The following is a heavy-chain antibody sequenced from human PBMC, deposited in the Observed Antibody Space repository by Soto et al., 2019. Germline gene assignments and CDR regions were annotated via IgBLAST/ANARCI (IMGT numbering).Heavy chain of an antibody. Sequence: GGSLRLPCAASGFTFSSYWIHWVRQAPGKGLVWVSRINSDGSNKNYADSVKGRFTISRDNAKNTLFLQMTSLRVEDTAVYYWAKGDYGDNVDFDYWGQGTLVTVSS. CDR3: AKGDYGDNVDFDY. CDR2: INSDGSNK. J-gene: IGHJ4*02. CDR1: GFTFSSYW. D-gene: IGHD4-17*01. V-gene: IGHV3-74*01.